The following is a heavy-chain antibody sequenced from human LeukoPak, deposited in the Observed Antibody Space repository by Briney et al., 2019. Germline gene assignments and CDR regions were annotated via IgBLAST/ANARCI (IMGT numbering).Heavy chain of an antibody. CDR1: GYTFTSYD. Sequence: ASVKVSCKASGYTFTSYDINWVRQATGQGLEWMGWMNPNSGNTGYAQKFQGRVTITRNTSISTAYMELSSLRSEDTAVYYCATVMYYYGSTPGRFDPWGPGTLVTVSS. CDR2: MNPNSGNT. J-gene: IGHJ5*02. V-gene: IGHV1-8*03. D-gene: IGHD3-10*01. CDR3: ATVMYYYGSTPGRFDP.